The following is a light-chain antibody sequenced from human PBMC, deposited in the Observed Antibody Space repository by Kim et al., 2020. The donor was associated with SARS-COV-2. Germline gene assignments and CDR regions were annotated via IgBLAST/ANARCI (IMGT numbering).Light chain of an antibody. Sequence: DVVMTQSPLSLPVTLGQPASISCRSSQSLVYSDGNTYLTWFQQRPGQSPRRLIYKVSNRNSGVPDRFSGSGSGTVFTLKISRVEAEDVGVYYCMQGTHWFTFGQGTRLEIK. J-gene: IGKJ5*01. CDR3: MQGTHWFT. V-gene: IGKV2-30*01. CDR2: KVS. CDR1: QSLVYSDGNTY.